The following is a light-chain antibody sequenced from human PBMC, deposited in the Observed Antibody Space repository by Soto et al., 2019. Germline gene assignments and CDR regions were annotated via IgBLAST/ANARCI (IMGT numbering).Light chain of an antibody. V-gene: IGKV3-11*01. CDR3: QQRSNWPYLT. CDR1: QSVSGY. J-gene: IGKJ4*02. CDR2: DAS. Sequence: EIVLTQSPDTLSLSPGERATPSCRASQSVSGYLGWYQQKPGQASRLLTYDASNRAYGVPARFRGSGSGTNFTLTIASLEPDDFAVYYCQQRSNWPYLTFGGGTRV.